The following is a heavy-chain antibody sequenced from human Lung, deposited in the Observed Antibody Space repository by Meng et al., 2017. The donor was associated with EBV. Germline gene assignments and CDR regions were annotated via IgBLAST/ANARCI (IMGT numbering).Heavy chain of an antibody. CDR2: IYYSGST. J-gene: IGHJ4*02. D-gene: IGHD4-17*01. Sequence: QVQRQRPGPGLVKPSPTLSLPCTVSGGSISSGDYYWSWIRQPPGKGLEWIGYIYYSGSTYYNPSLKSRVTISVDTSKNQFSLKLSSVTAADTAVYYCATIKERTTVTPFDYWGQGTLVTVSS. V-gene: IGHV4-30-4*01. CDR3: ATIKERTTVTPFDY. CDR1: GGSISSGDYY.